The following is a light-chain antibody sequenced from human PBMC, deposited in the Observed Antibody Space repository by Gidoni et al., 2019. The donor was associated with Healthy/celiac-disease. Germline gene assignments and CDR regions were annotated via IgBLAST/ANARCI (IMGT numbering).Light chain of an antibody. Sequence: DIQMTQTPSSLSASVGDRVTITCRSRQSISSYLNWYQQKPGKAPKLLFYAASSVQSRVPSRFSGSGSGTDFTLTISSLQPEDFATYYCQQCYSTPPITFGQGTRLEIQ. CDR2: AAS. V-gene: IGKV1-39*01. CDR1: QSISSY. J-gene: IGKJ5*01. CDR3: QQCYSTPPIT.